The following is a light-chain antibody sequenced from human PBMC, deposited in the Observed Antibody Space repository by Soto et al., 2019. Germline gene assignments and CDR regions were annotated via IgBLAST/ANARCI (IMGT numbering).Light chain of an antibody. CDR2: DVA. J-gene: IGLJ1*01. Sequence: QSALTQPASVSDSPGQSITISCTGTSSDVGGSNFVSWYQQHPGKPPKLIIYDVANRPSGVSNRFSGSKSGNTASLTISGLQAEDEADYYCSSHAGSSVVFGTGTKVTVL. V-gene: IGLV2-14*03. CDR1: SSDVGGSNF. CDR3: SSHAGSSVV.